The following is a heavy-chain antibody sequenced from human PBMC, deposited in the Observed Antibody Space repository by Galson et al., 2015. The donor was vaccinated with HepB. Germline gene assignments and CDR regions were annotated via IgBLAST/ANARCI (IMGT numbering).Heavy chain of an antibody. CDR1: GFTISTHT. D-gene: IGHD2-2*02. J-gene: IGHJ6*02. Sequence: SVILSCTASGFTISTHTINWVRQSPSKGLEWISSISSSSSDINYADSVQGRFTISRDNAKNSLYLQMNSLRPEDTAVYYCARDLGYCSSTSCYTGYYYGMDVWGQGPRSPSP. CDR2: ISSSSSDI. CDR3: ARDLGYCSSTSCYTGYYYGMDV. V-gene: IGHV3-21*01.